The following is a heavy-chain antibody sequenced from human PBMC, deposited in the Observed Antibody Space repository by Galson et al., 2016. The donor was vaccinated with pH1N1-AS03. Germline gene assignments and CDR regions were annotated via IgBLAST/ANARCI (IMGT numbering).Heavy chain of an antibody. V-gene: IGHV3-21*01. Sequence: SLRLSCAGSGFTFSSHSMNWVRQAPGTGLEWVSSISGNSGFINYADSVRGRFTISRDNAKNSLYLQVSRLRAEDTAVYFCARRADSGGPQVLFDPWGQGTLVTVSS. D-gene: IGHD3-22*01. CDR1: GFTFSSHS. J-gene: IGHJ5*02. CDR2: ISGNSGFI. CDR3: ARRADSGGPQVLFDP.